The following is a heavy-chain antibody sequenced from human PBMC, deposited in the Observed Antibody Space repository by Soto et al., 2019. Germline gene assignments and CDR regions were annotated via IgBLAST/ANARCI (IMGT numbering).Heavy chain of an antibody. D-gene: IGHD1-1*01. J-gene: IGHJ3*01. CDR2: IYENESN. CDR1: GYSSSSGYY. Sequence: SETLSLTCSVSGYSSSSGYYWGCIRQPPGKGLEWIGSIYENESNYYNPSLKSRVTISVDTSKNHFSLNLTSVTAADTAVYYCARDRPTGTSTRGAFDVWGQGTMVTVSS. CDR3: ARDRPTGTSTRGAFDV. V-gene: IGHV4-38-2*02.